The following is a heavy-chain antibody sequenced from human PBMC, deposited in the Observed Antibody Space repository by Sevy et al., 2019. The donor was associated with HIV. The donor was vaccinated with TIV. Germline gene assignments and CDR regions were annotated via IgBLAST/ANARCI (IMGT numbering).Heavy chain of an antibody. Sequence: GGSLRLSCAASGFTVSSNYMSWVRQAPGKGLEWVSVIYSGGNTYYADSVKGRFTISRDNSKNTLYLQMNSLRAEDTAVYYCARGRTSGSYRVGAFDIWGQGTMVTVSS. D-gene: IGHD3-10*01. V-gene: IGHV3-66*02. CDR1: GFTVSSNY. CDR2: IYSGGNT. CDR3: ARGRTSGSYRVGAFDI. J-gene: IGHJ3*02.